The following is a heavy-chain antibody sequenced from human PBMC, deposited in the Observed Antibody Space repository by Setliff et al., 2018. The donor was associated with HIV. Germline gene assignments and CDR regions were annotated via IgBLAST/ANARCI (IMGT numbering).Heavy chain of an antibody. CDR1: GYTFTGYY. Sequence: ASVKVSCKASGYTFTGYYIHWVRRAPGQGLEWMGRIIPNSGGTNYPQKFQGRVTMTRDTSISTAYMQLSRLRPDDTAIYYCATKVYCTNGVCLDAFDIWGQGTMVTVSS. D-gene: IGHD2-8*01. CDR2: IIPNSGGT. CDR3: ATKVYCTNGVCLDAFDI. V-gene: IGHV1-2*06. J-gene: IGHJ3*02.